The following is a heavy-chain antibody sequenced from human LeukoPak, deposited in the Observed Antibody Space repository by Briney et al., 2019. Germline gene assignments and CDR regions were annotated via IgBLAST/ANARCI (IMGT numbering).Heavy chain of an antibody. Sequence: SETLSLTCTVSGYSISSGYFWGWIRQSPGKGLEWIGSIYRSGSTYYNPSLKSRVTISIDTSKNQFSLRLSSVTAADTAVYYCARDRDWGPYWNFDLWGRGTLVTVSS. J-gene: IGHJ2*01. CDR1: GYSISSGYF. CDR3: ARDRDWGPYWNFDL. D-gene: IGHD7-27*01. CDR2: IYRSGST. V-gene: IGHV4-38-2*02.